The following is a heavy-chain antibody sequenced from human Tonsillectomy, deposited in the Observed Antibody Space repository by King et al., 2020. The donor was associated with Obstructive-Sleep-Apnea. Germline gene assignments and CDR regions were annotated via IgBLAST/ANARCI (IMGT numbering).Heavy chain of an antibody. CDR2: ISYDGTNE. D-gene: IGHD4/OR15-4a*01. CDR3: AKDWTADYLYGMDV. J-gene: IGHJ6*02. CDR1: GFTFSSYG. V-gene: IGHV3-30*18. Sequence: QVQLVASGGGVVPPGRSLRLSCAASGFTFSSYGMHWVRQAPGKGLEWVAFISYDGTNEYYEDSVKGRFTISRDSSKNTLSLQMNSLRVEDTAVYFCAKDWTADYLYGMDVWGQGTTVTVSS.